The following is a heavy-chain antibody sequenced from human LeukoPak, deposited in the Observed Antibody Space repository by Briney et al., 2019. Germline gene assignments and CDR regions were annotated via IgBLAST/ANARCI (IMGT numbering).Heavy chain of an antibody. Sequence: SQTLSLTCAISGDSVSSNSAAWNWIRQSPSRGLEWLGRTYYRSKWHNEYAPSVKSRININPDTSKNQLSLQLNSVTPEDTAVYYCARGRFSGNTVDYWGQGTLVTVSS. D-gene: IGHD5-12*01. CDR2: TYYRSKWHN. V-gene: IGHV6-1*01. J-gene: IGHJ4*02. CDR3: ARGRFSGNTVDY. CDR1: GDSVSSNSAA.